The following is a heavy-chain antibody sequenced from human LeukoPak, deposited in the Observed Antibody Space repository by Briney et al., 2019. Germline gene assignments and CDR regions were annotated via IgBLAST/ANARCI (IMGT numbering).Heavy chain of an antibody. CDR2: IKQDGSEK. Sequence: GGSLRLSCSASGFTFTTYGMNWVRQAPGKGLEWVANIKQDGSEKYYVDSVKGRFTISRDNAKNSLYLQMNSLRAEDTAVYYCTRVAATTRYYYYYYMDVWGKGTTVTVSS. J-gene: IGHJ6*03. D-gene: IGHD5-12*01. CDR3: TRVAATTRYYYYYYMDV. V-gene: IGHV3-7*01. CDR1: GFTFTTYG.